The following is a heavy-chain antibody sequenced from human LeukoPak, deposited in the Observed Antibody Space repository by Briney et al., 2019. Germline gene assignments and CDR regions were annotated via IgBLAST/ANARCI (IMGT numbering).Heavy chain of an antibody. CDR3: ARESSIAAAAYDY. CDR2: INPNSGGT. Sequence: INPNSGGTNYAQKFQGRVTMTRDTSISTAYMELSRLRSDDTAVYYCARESSIAAAAYDYWGQGTLVTVSS. V-gene: IGHV1-2*02. D-gene: IGHD6-13*01. J-gene: IGHJ4*02.